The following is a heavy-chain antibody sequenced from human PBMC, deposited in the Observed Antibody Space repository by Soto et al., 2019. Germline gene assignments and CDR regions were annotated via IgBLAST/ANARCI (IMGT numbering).Heavy chain of an antibody. D-gene: IGHD6-13*01. J-gene: IGHJ5*02. CDR1: GFTFSNFV. CDR3: ARERSAAGTGWFDP. Sequence: GGSLRLSCTASGFTFSNFVMSWVRQAPGRGLEWVSAISGSGTSTFYADSVKGRFIISISTAYMELSSLRSEDTAVYYCARERSAAGTGWFDPWGQGTLVTVSS. V-gene: IGHV3-23*01. CDR2: ISGSGTST.